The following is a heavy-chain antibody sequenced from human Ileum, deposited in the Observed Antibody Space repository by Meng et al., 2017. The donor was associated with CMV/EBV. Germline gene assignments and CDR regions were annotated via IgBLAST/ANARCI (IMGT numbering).Heavy chain of an antibody. Sequence: LKISCAASGFTFSIYAMSWVRQAPGKGLEWVSAISGSGGTTYYADSVKGRFTISRDNSKNTLYLQMNSLRAEDTAVYYCAKRWSLYGMDVWGQGTTVTVSS. D-gene: IGHD2-8*01. CDR3: AKRWSLYGMDV. V-gene: IGHV3-23*01. J-gene: IGHJ6*02. CDR1: GFTFSIYA. CDR2: ISGSGGTT.